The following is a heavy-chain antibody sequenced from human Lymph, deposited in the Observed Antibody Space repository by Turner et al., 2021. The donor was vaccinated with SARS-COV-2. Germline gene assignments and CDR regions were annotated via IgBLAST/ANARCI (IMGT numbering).Heavy chain of an antibody. CDR2: IYYSGST. CDR1: GGSISSYY. Sequence: QVQLQESGPGLVKPSETLSLTCTVSGGSISSYYWSWIRQPPGKGLEWIGYIYYSGSTNHNPSLKSRVTISVDTSKNQFSLKLTSVTAADTAVYYCARGFDYWGQGTLVTVSP. V-gene: IGHV4-59*01. CDR3: ARGFDY. J-gene: IGHJ4*02.